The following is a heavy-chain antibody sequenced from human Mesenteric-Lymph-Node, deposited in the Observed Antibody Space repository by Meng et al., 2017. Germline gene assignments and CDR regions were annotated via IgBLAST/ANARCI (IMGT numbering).Heavy chain of an antibody. CDR3: ARVLSRRDGYNLFDY. CDR2: IRNDASDT. Sequence: LSLTCAASGFTFSNYWMHWVRQAPGKGLVWVSRIRNDASDTLYADSVKGRFTISRDNAKNSLYLQMSSLRSEDTAVYYCARVLSRRDGYNLFDYWGQGTLVTVSS. CDR1: GFTFSNYW. V-gene: IGHV3-74*01. J-gene: IGHJ4*02. D-gene: IGHD5-24*01.